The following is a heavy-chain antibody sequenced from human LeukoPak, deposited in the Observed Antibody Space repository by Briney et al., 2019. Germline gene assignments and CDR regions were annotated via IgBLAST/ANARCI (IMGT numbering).Heavy chain of an antibody. J-gene: IGHJ4*02. CDR1: GFTFSNYW. D-gene: IGHD6-13*01. CDR2: IKEAGSEK. Sequence: HPGGSLRLSCAASGFTFSNYWMSWVRQAPGKGLEFMVNIKEAGSEKYYVDSVKGRFTISRDNDKNSVHLQMNNLRAEDTAVYYCARGGGMRSWYDFDYWGQGILVTVSS. V-gene: IGHV3-7*04. CDR3: ARGGGMRSWYDFDY.